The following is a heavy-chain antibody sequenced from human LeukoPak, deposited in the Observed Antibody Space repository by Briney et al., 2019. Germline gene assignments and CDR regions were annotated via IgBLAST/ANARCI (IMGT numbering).Heavy chain of an antibody. V-gene: IGHV3-7*01. Sequence: GGSLRLSCAASGFTFSSYWMSWVRQAPGKGLGWVANIKQDGSEKYYVDSVKGRFTISRDNAKNSLYLQMNSLRAEDTAVYYCARERYDSSGYAIFDYWGQGTLVTVSS. D-gene: IGHD3-22*01. J-gene: IGHJ4*02. CDR1: GFTFSSYW. CDR2: IKQDGSEK. CDR3: ARERYDSSGYAIFDY.